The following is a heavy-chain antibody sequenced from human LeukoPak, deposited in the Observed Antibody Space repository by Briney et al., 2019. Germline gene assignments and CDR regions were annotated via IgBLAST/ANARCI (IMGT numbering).Heavy chain of an antibody. D-gene: IGHD3-16*02. CDR2: INHSGST. Sequence: SETLSLTCAVYGGSFSGYYWSWIRQPPGKGLEWIGEINHSGSTNYNPSLKSRVTISVDTSKNQFSLKLSSVTAADTAVYYWARGPKNRYVYVWGSYRYNRPFDYWGQGTLVAVSS. J-gene: IGHJ4*02. CDR3: ARGPKNRYVYVWGSYRYNRPFDY. V-gene: IGHV4-34*01. CDR1: GGSFSGYY.